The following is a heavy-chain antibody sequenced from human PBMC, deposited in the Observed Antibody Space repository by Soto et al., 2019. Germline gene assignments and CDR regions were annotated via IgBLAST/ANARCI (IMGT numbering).Heavy chain of an antibody. CDR2: IKSKTDGGTT. D-gene: IGHD3-9*01. CDR3: TTERFDHYYGMDV. J-gene: IGHJ6*02. CDR1: GFTFSNAW. V-gene: IGHV3-15*07. Sequence: PGGSLRLSCAASGFTFSNAWMNWVRQAPGKGLEWVGRIKSKTDGGTTDYAAPVKGRFTISRDDSKNTLYLQMNSLKTEDTAVYYCTTERFDHYYGMDVWGQGTTVTVSS.